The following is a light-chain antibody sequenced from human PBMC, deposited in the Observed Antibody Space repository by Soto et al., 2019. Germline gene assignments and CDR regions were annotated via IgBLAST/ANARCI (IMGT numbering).Light chain of an antibody. CDR3: QAYDYSLTASV. Sequence: QSALTQPPSVSGAPGQRVTISCTGSSANIGAAYNVDWYQQLPGAAPKLVIFGNRNRPSGVPERFSGSKSGTSASLAITGLQAEDEADYYCQAYDYSLTASVFGGGTQLTVL. CDR1: SANIGAAYN. CDR2: GNR. J-gene: IGLJ3*02. V-gene: IGLV1-40*01.